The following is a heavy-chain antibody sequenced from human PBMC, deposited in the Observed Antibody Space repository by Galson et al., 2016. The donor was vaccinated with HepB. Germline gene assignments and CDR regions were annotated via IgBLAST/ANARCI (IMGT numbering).Heavy chain of an antibody. V-gene: IGHV7-4-1*02. CDR1: GYTFTTYP. D-gene: IGHD2-2*01. CDR2: INTNTGSP. J-gene: IGHJ5*02. Sequence: SVKVSCKGSGYTFTTYPIIWVRQAPGQGLEYMGWINTNTGSPTYAQGFTGRFVFSLDTSASTAYLEITTLKTEDAAVYFCATYPPSTSRTWFDPWGQGTRVTVSS. CDR3: ATYPPSTSRTWFDP.